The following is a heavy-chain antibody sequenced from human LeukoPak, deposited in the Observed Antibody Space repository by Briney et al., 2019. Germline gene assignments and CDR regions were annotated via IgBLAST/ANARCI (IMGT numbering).Heavy chain of an antibody. V-gene: IGHV4-39*07. CDR3: AIDIDDVGALLDF. CDR2: INYSGRT. CDR1: DDSISSNRYF. D-gene: IGHD1-26*01. Sequence: SETLSLTCTISDDSISSNRYFWAWIRQPPGKGLDWIASINYSGRTYYNPSLMSRLTISVDTTKSQFSLKMTSVTAADTALYYCAIDIDDVGALLDFWGQGTLVAVSS. J-gene: IGHJ4*02.